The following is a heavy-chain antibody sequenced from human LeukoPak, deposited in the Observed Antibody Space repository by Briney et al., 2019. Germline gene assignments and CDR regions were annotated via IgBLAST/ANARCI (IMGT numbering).Heavy chain of an antibody. D-gene: IGHD5-18*01. CDR3: ASSPRGYSYGTYSDY. J-gene: IGHJ4*02. CDR2: IIPIFGTA. CDR1: GGTFSSYA. V-gene: IGHV1-69*05. Sequence: GASVKVSCKASGGTFSSYAISWVRQAPGQGLEWMGGIIPIFGTANYAQKFQGRVTITTDESTSTAYMELSSLRSEDTAVYYCASSPRGYSYGTYSDYWGQRTLVTVSS.